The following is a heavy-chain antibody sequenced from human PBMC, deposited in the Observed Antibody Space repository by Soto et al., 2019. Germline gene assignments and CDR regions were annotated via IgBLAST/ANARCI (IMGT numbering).Heavy chain of an antibody. CDR1: GYPFIKYS. V-gene: IGHV1-18*04. CDR2: IKVDSGYT. CDR3: ATSYDTGFDP. Sequence: QLQLVQSAAEVKKPGASVRVSCKAYGYPFIKYSISWIRQAPEQGLEWMGWIKVDSGYTNYAQKFQGRVTMTADTSSDTAFMERRSLRLDDTAVYFCATSYDTGFDPWGQGTLVSVSS. D-gene: IGHD3-9*01. J-gene: IGHJ5*02.